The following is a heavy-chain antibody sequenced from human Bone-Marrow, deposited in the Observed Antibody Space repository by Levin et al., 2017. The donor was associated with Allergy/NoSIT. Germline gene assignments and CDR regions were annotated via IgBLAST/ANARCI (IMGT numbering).Heavy chain of an antibody. CDR3: ARREVTSGLDY. D-gene: IGHD1-26*01. CDR2: IDPSDSYT. CDR1: GYSFTRYW. Sequence: PGESLKISCKGSGYSFTRYWINWVRQMPGKGLEWMGRIDPSDSYTNYSPSFQGLVTISVDKSITTAYLQWSSLKASDTAMYYCARREVTSGLDYWGQGTLVTVSS. J-gene: IGHJ4*02. V-gene: IGHV5-10-1*01.